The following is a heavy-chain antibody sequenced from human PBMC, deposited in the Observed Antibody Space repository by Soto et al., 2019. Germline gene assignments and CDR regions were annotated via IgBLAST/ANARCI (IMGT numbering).Heavy chain of an antibody. CDR1: GGSISSGGYS. J-gene: IGHJ6*02. Sequence: PSETLSLTCAVSGGSISSGGYSWSWIRQPPGKSLEWIGSIYYSGSTYYNPSLKSRVTISVDTSKNQFSLKLSSVTAADTAVYYCARHQEYYDFWSGYYTPRDYYGMDVWGQGTTVTVSS. V-gene: IGHV4-30-2*03. D-gene: IGHD3-3*01. CDR3: ARHQEYYDFWSGYYTPRDYYGMDV. CDR2: IYYSGST.